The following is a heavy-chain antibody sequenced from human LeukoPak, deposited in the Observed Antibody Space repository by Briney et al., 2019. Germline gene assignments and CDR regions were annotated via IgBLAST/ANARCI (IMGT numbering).Heavy chain of an antibody. D-gene: IGHD3-22*01. V-gene: IGHV1-69*05. CDR1: GGTFSCYA. Sequence: ASVKVSCKASGGTFSCYAISWVRQAPGQGLEWMGRIIPIFGTANYAQKFQGRVTITTDESTSTAYMELSSLRSEDTAVYYCARGLKTYYYDSSGYSLGYWGQGTLVTVSS. CDR3: ARGLKTYYYDSSGYSLGY. CDR2: IIPIFGTA. J-gene: IGHJ4*02.